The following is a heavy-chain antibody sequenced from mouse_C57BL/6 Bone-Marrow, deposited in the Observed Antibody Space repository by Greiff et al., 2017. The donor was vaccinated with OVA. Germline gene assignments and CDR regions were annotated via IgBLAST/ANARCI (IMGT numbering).Heavy chain of an antibody. CDR3: ARAQGPSYWYFDV. CDR2: ISDGGSYT. CDR1: GFTFSSYA. J-gene: IGHJ1*03. D-gene: IGHD3-3*01. Sequence: DVKLVESGGGLVKPGGSLKLSCAASGFTFSSYAMSWVRQTPEKRLEWVATISDGGSYTYYPDNVKGRFTISRDNAKNNLYLQMSHLKSEDTAMYYCARAQGPSYWYFDVWGTGTTVTVSS. V-gene: IGHV5-4*03.